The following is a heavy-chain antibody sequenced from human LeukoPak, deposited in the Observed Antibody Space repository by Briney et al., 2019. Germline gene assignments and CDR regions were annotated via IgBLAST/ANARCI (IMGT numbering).Heavy chain of an antibody. CDR3: ARGWLRGAFDI. D-gene: IGHD5-12*01. J-gene: IGHJ3*02. CDR2: INSEGSST. V-gene: IGHV3-74*01. CDR1: GFTFSSYW. Sequence: GGSLRLSCAASGFTFSSYWMHWVRQAPGKGLVWVSRINSEGSSTSYADSVKGRFTISRDNAKNTLYLQMNSLRAEDTAVYYCARGWLRGAFDIWGQGTMVTVSS.